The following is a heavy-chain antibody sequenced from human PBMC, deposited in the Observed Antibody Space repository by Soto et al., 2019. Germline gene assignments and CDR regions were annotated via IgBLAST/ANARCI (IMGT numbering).Heavy chain of an antibody. Sequence: VQVVESGGGLVQPGGSLRLSCAVSGFTVNNNYVTWVRQSPGKGLEWVSVIYSGGSTYYADSVKGRFTISRDNSKNTVFLQMNSLRGDDTAVYYCARESSGNYYFDYWGQGTLVTVSS. J-gene: IGHJ4*02. V-gene: IGHV3-53*01. CDR3: ARESSGNYYFDY. CDR1: GFTVNNNY. CDR2: IYSGGST. D-gene: IGHD1-26*01.